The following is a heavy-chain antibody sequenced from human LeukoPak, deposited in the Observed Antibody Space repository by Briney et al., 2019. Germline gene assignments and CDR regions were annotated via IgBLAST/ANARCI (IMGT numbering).Heavy chain of an antibody. D-gene: IGHD2-2*01. CDR2: ISYDGSNK. J-gene: IGHJ4*02. V-gene: IGHV3-30-3*01. CDR1: GFTLSIYA. Sequence: GGSVRLSCAASGFTLSIYAMHWVRQAPGKGLEWVAVISYDGSNKYYADSVKGRFTISRDNSKNTLYLQMNSLRAEDTAVYYCARGRGYCSSTSCHDHFDYWGQGTLVTVPS. CDR3: ARGRGYCSSTSCHDHFDY.